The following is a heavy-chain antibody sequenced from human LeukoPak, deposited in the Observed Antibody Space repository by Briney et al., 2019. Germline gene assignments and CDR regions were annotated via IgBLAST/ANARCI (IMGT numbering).Heavy chain of an antibody. J-gene: IGHJ4*02. D-gene: IGHD2-2*01. CDR2: IDPSDSYT. V-gene: IGHV5-10-1*01. CDR1: GYSFTSYW. Sequence: GESLQISCKGSGYSFTSYWISWVRQMPGKGLEWMGRIDPSDSYTNYSPSFQGHVTISADKSISTAYLQWSSLKASDTAMYYCARRQGCSSTSCPPDSWGQGTLVTVSS. CDR3: ARRQGCSSTSCPPDS.